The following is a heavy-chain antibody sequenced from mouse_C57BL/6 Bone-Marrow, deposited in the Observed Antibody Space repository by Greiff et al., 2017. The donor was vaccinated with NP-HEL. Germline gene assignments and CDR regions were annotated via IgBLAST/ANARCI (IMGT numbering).Heavy chain of an antibody. Sequence: QVQLQQPGAELVKPGASVKLSCKASGYTFTSYWMHWVKQRPGRGPEWIGRIDPNSGGTKYNEKFKSKATLTVDKPSRTAYMQLSSLTSEDSAVYYCARRPGTLFAYWGQGTLVTVSA. D-gene: IGHD1-1*01. CDR2: IDPNSGGT. CDR1: GYTFTSYW. J-gene: IGHJ3*01. CDR3: ARRPGTLFAY. V-gene: IGHV1-72*01.